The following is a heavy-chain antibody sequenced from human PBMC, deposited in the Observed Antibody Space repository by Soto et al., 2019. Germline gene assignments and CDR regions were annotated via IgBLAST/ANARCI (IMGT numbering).Heavy chain of an antibody. CDR3: ARDRGYTIGYWSWFDP. V-gene: IGHV1-3*01. CDR1: GYTFTSHA. J-gene: IGHJ5*02. Sequence: ASVKVSCKASGYTFTSHAMHWVRQAPGQRLEWMRWINGGNGDTKYSGNFQGRVTITRDTSASTAYMELSSLTSEDTAVYYCARDRGYTIGYWSWFDPWGQGTQVTVSS. CDR2: INGGNGDT. D-gene: IGHD3-3*01.